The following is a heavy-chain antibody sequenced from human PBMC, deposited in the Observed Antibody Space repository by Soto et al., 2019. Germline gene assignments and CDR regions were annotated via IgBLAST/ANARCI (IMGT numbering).Heavy chain of an antibody. J-gene: IGHJ4*02. CDR2: IYYSGST. D-gene: IGHD4-17*01. CDR3: AREAYGDYFDY. Sequence: TLSLTCTVSGGSISSYYWSWIRQPPGKGLEWIGYIYYSGSTNYNPSLKSRVTISVDTSKNQFSLKLSSVTAADTAVYYCAREAYGDYFDYWGQGTLVTVSS. V-gene: IGHV4-59*01. CDR1: GGSISSYY.